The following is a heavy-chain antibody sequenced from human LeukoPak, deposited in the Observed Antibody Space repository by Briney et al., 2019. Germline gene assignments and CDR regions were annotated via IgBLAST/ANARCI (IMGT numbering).Heavy chain of an antibody. Sequence: SETLSLTCAVYGGSFSGYYWSWIRQPPGKGLEWIGEINHSGSTNYNTSLKSRVTISVDTSKNQFSLKLSSVTAADTAVYYCARAYSSSWNPSWWYFDLWGRGTLVTVSS. D-gene: IGHD6-13*01. CDR3: ARAYSSSWNPSWWYFDL. V-gene: IGHV4-34*01. CDR2: INHSGST. CDR1: GGSFSGYY. J-gene: IGHJ2*01.